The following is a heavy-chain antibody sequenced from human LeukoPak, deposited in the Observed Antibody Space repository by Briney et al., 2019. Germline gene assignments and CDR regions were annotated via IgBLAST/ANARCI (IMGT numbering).Heavy chain of an antibody. CDR1: GGTFSSYA. CDR2: IIPILGIA. D-gene: IGHD5-12*01. Sequence: SVKVSCKASGGTFSSYAISWVRQAPGQGLEWMGRIIPILGIANYAQKFQGRVTITADKSTSTAYMELSSLRSEDTAVYYCAREIVATDNYYYGMDVWGQGTTVTVSS. V-gene: IGHV1-69*04. CDR3: AREIVATDNYYYGMDV. J-gene: IGHJ6*02.